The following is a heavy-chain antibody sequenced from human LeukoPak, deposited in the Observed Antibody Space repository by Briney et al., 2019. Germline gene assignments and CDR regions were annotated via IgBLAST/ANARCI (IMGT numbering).Heavy chain of an antibody. J-gene: IGHJ6*02. CDR2: IHNGGTT. D-gene: IGHD1-26*01. V-gene: IGHV3-53*01. CDR3: ARLNRGSYHYHGMDV. CDR1: GFTVSKTY. Sequence: GGSLRLSCAASGFTVSKTYMSWVRQAPGKGLEWVSVIHNGGTTNYADSVKGRFTITRDYSENTVNLQMNSLRVEDTAVYYCARLNRGSYHYHGMDVWGQGTTVTVSS.